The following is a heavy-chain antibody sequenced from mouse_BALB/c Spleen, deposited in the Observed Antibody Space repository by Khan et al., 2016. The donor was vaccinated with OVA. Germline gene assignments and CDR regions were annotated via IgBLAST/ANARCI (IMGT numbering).Heavy chain of an antibody. CDR1: GYTFTSHT. Sequence: QVQLKQSGAELARPGASVKMSCKASGYTFTSHTMHWVKQRLGQGLVWIGYINPRSGYTNYNQKFNDKATLTADKSSSTAYMQLSSLTSEDSAVNYYARRTTGYAMDYWGQGTSVTVSS. CDR2: INPRSGYT. D-gene: IGHD2-14*01. CDR3: ARRTTGYAMDY. J-gene: IGHJ4*01. V-gene: IGHV1-4*01.